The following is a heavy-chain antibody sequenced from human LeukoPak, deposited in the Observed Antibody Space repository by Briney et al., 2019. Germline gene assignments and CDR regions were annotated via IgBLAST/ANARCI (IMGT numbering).Heavy chain of an antibody. CDR2: IVVGSGNT. CDR3: AAGTPNIVAHDAFDI. CDR1: GFTFTSSA. J-gene: IGHJ3*02. Sequence: ASVKVSCKASGFTFTSSAMQWVRQARGHRLEWIGWIVVGSGNTNYAQKFQERVTITRDMSTSTAYMELSSLRSEDTAVYYCAAGTPNIVAHDAFDIWGQGTMVTVSS. D-gene: IGHD5-12*01. V-gene: IGHV1-58*02.